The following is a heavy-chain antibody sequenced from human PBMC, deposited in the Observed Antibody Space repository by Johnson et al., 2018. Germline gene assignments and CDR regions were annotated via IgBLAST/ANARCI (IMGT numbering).Heavy chain of an antibody. Sequence: EVQLVETGGGLVQPGGSLRLSCAASGFIFDDYAMHWVRQAPGKGLEWVSGISWNSGRIGYADSVKGRFTVSRDNAKNSLRLQMNRLRTEDTAFYYCAKDIGRVAHYVIEVWGQGTTVIVSS. V-gene: IGHV3-9*01. J-gene: IGHJ6*02. CDR3: AKDIGRVAHYVIEV. CDR1: GFIFDDYA. D-gene: IGHD1-26*01. CDR2: ISWNSGRI.